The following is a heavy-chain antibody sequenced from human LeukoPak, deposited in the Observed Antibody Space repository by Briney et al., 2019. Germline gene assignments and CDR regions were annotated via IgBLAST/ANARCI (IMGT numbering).Heavy chain of an antibody. CDR3: ARGFCSGGVCYYFDY. V-gene: IGHV4-59*01. J-gene: IGHJ4*02. CDR1: AGSIRNYY. Sequence: PSETLSLTCTVAAGSIRNYYWSWSRQPPGERLGLMGSIFSSASTNYNPSLRSPVTISVDTSTNQFSLKLSSVTAADTAVYYCARGFCSGGVCYYFDYWGQGTLVTVSS. CDR2: IFSSAST. D-gene: IGHD2-8*02.